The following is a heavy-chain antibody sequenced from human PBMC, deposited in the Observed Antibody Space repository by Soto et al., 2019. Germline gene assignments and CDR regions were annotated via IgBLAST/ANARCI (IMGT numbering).Heavy chain of an antibody. CDR1: GYSFTSYW. Sequence: PGESLKISCKGSGYSFTSYWIGWVRQMPGKGLEWMGIIYPGDSDTRYSPSFQGQVTISADKSISTAYLQWSSLKALDTAMYYCARHYWYYYGSGSYLPYNWFDPWGQGTLVTVSS. D-gene: IGHD3-10*01. J-gene: IGHJ5*02. CDR2: IYPGDSDT. CDR3: ARHYWYYYGSGSYLPYNWFDP. V-gene: IGHV5-51*01.